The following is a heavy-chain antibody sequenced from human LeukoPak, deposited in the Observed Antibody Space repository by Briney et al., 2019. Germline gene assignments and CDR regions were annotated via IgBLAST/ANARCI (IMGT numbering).Heavy chain of an antibody. D-gene: IGHD4-17*01. J-gene: IGHJ4*02. CDR3: ARDRGDYGDYVPGY. CDR1: GFTFSSYW. CDR2: IKQDGSEK. Sequence: GGSLRLSCAASGFTFSSYWMSWVRQAPGKGLEWVANIKQDGSEKYYVYSVKGRFTISRDNAKNSLYLQMNSLRAEDTAVYYCARDRGDYGDYVPGYWGQGTLVTVSS. V-gene: IGHV3-7*01.